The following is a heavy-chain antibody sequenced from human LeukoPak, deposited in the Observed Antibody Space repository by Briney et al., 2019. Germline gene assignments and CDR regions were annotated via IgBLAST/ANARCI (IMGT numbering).Heavy chain of an antibody. V-gene: IGHV3-23*01. CDR2: ISGSGGST. CDR1: GFTFSSYA. J-gene: IGHJ4*02. Sequence: PGGSLRLPCAASGFTFSSYAMNWVRQAPGKGLEWVSAISGSGGSTYYADSVKGRFTISRDNSKNTLYLQMNSLRAEDTAVYYCAKRDWLHGSGSNVDYWGQGTLVTVSS. D-gene: IGHD3-10*01. CDR3: AKRDWLHGSGSNVDY.